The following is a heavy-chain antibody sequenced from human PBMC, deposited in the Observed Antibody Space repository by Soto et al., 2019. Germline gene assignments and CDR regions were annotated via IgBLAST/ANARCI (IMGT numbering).Heavy chain of an antibody. D-gene: IGHD3-16*01. CDR1: GYTFTKYG. V-gene: IGHV1-18*04. Sequence: QEQLVQSGGEVKKPGASVRVSCKASGYTFTKYGITWVRQAPGQGLEWMGWIGVYNGKTNYARKLQGRVIMTADTAASTAYMELRSLRSDDTAVYYCARGGPDLATIGSFDYWGQGTLVTVSS. J-gene: IGHJ4*02. CDR2: IGVYNGKT. CDR3: ARGGPDLATIGSFDY.